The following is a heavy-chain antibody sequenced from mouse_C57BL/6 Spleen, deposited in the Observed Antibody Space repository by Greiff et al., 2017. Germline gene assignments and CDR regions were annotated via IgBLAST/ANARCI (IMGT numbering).Heavy chain of an antibody. CDR3: TRMGSGTLFAY. J-gene: IGHJ3*01. CDR1: GFTFSDAW. Sequence: EVMLVESGGGLVQPGGSMKLSCAASGFTFSDAWMDWVRQSLEKGLEWVAEIRNKANNHGTYYAESVKGRFTISRDDSKSSVYLLMNSLRAEDTGIYYCTRMGSGTLFAYWGQGTLVTASA. D-gene: IGHD4-1*01. V-gene: IGHV6-6*01. CDR2: IRNKANNHGT.